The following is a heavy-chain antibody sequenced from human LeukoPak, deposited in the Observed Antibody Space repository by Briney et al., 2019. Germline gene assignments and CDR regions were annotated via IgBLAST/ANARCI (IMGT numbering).Heavy chain of an antibody. CDR2: IYYSGST. J-gene: IGHJ6*02. D-gene: IGHD1-1*01. CDR3: AREERNGDYYYGMDV. V-gene: IGHV4-59*01. Sequence: SETLSLTCTVSGGSISSYYWSWTRQPPGKGLEWIAYIYYSGSTNYNPSLKSRVTISVDTSKNQFSLKLSSVTAADTAVYYCAREERNGDYYYGMDVWGQGTTVTVSS. CDR1: GGSISSYY.